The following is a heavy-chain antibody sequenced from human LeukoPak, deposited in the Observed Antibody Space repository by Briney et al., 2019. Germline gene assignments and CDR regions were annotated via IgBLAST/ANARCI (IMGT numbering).Heavy chain of an antibody. CDR1: GGSISSGGYY. CDR2: IYYSGST. D-gene: IGHD3-22*01. Sequence: SQTLSLTCTVSGGSISSGGYYWSWIRQHPGKGLEWIGYIYYSGSTYYNPSLKSRVTISVDTSKNQFSLKLSAVTAADTAVYYCAREGSSGYYSDYWGQGTLVTVSS. V-gene: IGHV4-31*03. CDR3: AREGSSGYYSDY. J-gene: IGHJ4*02.